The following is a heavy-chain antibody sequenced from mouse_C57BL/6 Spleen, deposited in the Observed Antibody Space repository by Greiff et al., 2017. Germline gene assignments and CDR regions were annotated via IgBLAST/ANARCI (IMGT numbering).Heavy chain of an antibody. CDR1: GYTFTDYA. CDR2: ISPYYGDA. CDR3: AVRILLRKGFAY. Sequence: QVQLQQSGPELVRPGVSVKISCKGSGYTFTDYAMHWVKQSHAKSLEWIGVISPYYGDASYNQKFKDKATMTVDKSSSTAYMELARLTSEYSAVYYCAVRILLRKGFAYWGQGTLVTVSA. D-gene: IGHD1-1*01. V-gene: IGHV1-67*01. J-gene: IGHJ3*01.